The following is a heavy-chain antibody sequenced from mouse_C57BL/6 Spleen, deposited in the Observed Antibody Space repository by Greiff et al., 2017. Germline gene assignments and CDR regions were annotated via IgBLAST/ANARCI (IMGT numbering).Heavy chain of an antibody. D-gene: IGHD2-3*01. J-gene: IGHJ2*01. CDR3: AKTPDGYYEGDYFDY. CDR2: IWRGGST. CDR1: GFSLTSYG. Sequence: VQLQQSGPGLVQPSQCLSITCTVSGFSLTSYGVHWVRQSPGQGLEWLGVIWRGGSTDYNAAFMSSLSMTKANSESQVFFKMNSLQADDTAIYDRAKTPDGYYEGDYFDYWGQGTTLTVSS. V-gene: IGHV2-5*01.